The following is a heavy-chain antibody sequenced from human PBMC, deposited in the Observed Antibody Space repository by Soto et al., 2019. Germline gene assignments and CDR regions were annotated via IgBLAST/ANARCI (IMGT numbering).Heavy chain of an antibody. CDR2: MYSDGRT. Sequence: EVQLVESGGGLIHPGGSLRLSCVGSGVSVSSNYMAWVRQAPGKGLEWVAVMYSDGRTYYADSVKGRFTISRDDSKNTLYFQMNSLRAEDTAVYYCARYYGAGSYFFYHWGQGALVTVSS. V-gene: IGHV3-53*01. CDR1: GVSVSSNY. J-gene: IGHJ4*02. CDR3: ARYYGAGSYFFYH. D-gene: IGHD3-10*01.